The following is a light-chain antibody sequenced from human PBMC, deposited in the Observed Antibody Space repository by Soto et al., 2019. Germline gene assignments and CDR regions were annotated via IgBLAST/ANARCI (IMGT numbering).Light chain of an antibody. CDR1: QSVLFSSHYKNY. Sequence: DIVMTQSPDSLAVSLGERATINCKSSQSVLFSSHYKNYLAWYQQKPGQPPKLLIYWASTRESGVPDRFSGSGSGTDFTLTISSLQAEDVAVYYCQQYYSTPWTFGQGTKVEIK. CDR2: WAS. CDR3: QQYYSTPWT. V-gene: IGKV4-1*01. J-gene: IGKJ1*01.